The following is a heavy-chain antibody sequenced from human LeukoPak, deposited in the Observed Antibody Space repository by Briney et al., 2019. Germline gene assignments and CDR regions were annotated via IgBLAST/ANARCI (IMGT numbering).Heavy chain of an antibody. V-gene: IGHV4-59*08. CDR1: GGSINSYY. CDR2: IYYSGST. J-gene: IGHJ4*02. Sequence: SETLSFTCTVSGGSINSYYWSWIRQPPGKGLEWIGYIYYSGSTNYNPSLKSRVTISTDMSKNEVSLKLSSVTAADTAVYYCARQTFGVLYFDSWGQGTRVIVSS. CDR3: ARQTFGVLYFDS. D-gene: IGHD3-10*01.